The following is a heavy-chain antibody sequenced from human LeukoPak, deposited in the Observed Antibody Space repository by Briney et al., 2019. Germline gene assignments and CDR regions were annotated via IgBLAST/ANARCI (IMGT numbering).Heavy chain of an antibody. CDR1: GFSFSDYS. CDR3: ARDRWHYGSGSGFFDC. Sequence: GRSLRLSCAASGFSFSDYSMNWVRQAPGKGLEWVSYFRSSTNTIYYAESVKGRFTVSRDNAKNSLYLQMNSLRAEDTAVYYCARDRWHYGSGSGFFDCWGQGTLVTVSS. J-gene: IGHJ4*02. V-gene: IGHV3-48*01. CDR2: FRSSTNTI. D-gene: IGHD3-3*02.